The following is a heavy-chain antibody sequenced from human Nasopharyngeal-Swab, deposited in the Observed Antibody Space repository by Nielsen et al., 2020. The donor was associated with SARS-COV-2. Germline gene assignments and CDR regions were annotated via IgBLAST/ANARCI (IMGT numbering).Heavy chain of an antibody. Sequence: ASVKVSCKVSGYTLTELSMHWVRQAPGQGLEWMGGIDPEDGETIYAQKFQGRVTMTEDTSTDTAYMELSSLRSEDTAVYYCATDPAIGGVVNFDYWGKGPLVTV. D-gene: IGHD3-3*01. CDR1: GYTLTELS. CDR2: IDPEDGET. V-gene: IGHV1-24*01. J-gene: IGHJ4*02. CDR3: ATDPAIGGVVNFDY.